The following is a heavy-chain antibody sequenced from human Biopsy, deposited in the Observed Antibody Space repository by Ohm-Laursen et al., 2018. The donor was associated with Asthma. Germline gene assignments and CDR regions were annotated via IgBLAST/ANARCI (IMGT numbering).Heavy chain of an antibody. Sequence: SVKVSCKASGDSFSNYAISWVRQAPGQGLEWMGGLIPVLGTPDHAQMFEGRVTISADDSTSTAYMELSSLSSEDTALYYCARGPEYVRSSGALDYWGQGTLVTVPS. V-gene: IGHV1-69*13. CDR3: ARGPEYVRSSGALDY. D-gene: IGHD2-2*01. CDR1: GDSFSNYA. J-gene: IGHJ4*02. CDR2: LIPVLGTP.